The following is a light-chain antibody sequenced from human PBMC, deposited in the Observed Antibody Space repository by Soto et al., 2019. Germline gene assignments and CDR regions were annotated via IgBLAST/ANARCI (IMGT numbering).Light chain of an antibody. CDR2: EVS. Sequence: GLAYPAPGSASHLQTITISCTGTSSDVGSYNLVSWYQQHPGKAPKLMIYEVSKRPSGVSNRFSGSKSGNTASLTISGLQAEDEADYYCCSYAGSRRVSGTGTKVTV. CDR3: CSYAGSRRV. J-gene: IGLJ1*01. CDR1: SSDVGSYNL. V-gene: IGLV2-23*02.